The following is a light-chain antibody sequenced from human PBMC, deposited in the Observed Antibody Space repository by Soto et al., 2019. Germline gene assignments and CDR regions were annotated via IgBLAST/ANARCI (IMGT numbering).Light chain of an antibody. Sequence: SYELTQPPSVSVSPGQTASITCSGDKLGDKYACWYQQKPGQSPVLVMYQDRKRPSGIPERFSGSNSGNTATLTISETQALDEADYYCQAWDSSTANVVFGGGTKLTVL. J-gene: IGLJ2*01. CDR2: QDR. V-gene: IGLV3-1*01. CDR1: KLGDKY. CDR3: QAWDSSTANVV.